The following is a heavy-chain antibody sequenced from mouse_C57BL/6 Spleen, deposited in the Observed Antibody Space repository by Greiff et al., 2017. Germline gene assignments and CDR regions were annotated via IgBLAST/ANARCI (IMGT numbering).Heavy chain of an antibody. D-gene: IGHD2-4*01. V-gene: IGHV10-1*01. J-gene: IGHJ1*03. CDR2: IRSKSNNYAT. CDR3: VRYDYDNWYFDV. CDR1: GFSFNTYA. Sequence: EVKLMESGGGLVQPKGSLKLSCAASGFSFNTYALNWVRQAPGTGLEWVARIRSKSNNYATYYADSVKDRFTISRDDSESMLYLQMNNLKTEDTAMYYCVRYDYDNWYFDVWGTGTTVTVSS.